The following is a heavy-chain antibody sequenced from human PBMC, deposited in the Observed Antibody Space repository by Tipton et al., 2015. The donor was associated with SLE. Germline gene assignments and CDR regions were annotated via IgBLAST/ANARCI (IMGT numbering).Heavy chain of an antibody. CDR2: VYYSGST. V-gene: IGHV4-39*07. D-gene: IGHD2-21*01. Sequence: PGLVKPSETLSLICTVSGDSISANSYHWGWVRQPPGKGLEWIGNVYYSGSTYYNPSLKSRVTISVDTSKNQFSLKLSSVTAADTAVYYCARAGGGDSNWFDPWGQGTLVTVSS. J-gene: IGHJ5*02. CDR1: GDSISANSYH. CDR3: ARAGGGDSNWFDP.